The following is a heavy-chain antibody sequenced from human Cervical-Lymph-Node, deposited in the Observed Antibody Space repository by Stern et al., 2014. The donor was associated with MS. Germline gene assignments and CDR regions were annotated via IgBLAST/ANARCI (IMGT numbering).Heavy chain of an antibody. CDR1: GGSISSRGYY. J-gene: IGHJ4*02. D-gene: IGHD3-22*01. CDR3: ARVGEEADSDAYYGGSAFDY. Sequence: QMQLVQSGPGLVKPSQTLSLTCTVSGGSISSRGYYWSWIRQHPGKGLEWIGYIYYSGSTYYNPSLKSRVTISVDTSKNQFSLKVSSVTAADTAVYYCARVGEEADSDAYYGGSAFDYWGQGTLVTVSS. V-gene: IGHV4-31*03. CDR2: IYYSGST.